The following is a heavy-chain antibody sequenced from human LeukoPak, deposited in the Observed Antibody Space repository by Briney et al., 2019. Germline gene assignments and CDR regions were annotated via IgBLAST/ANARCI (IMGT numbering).Heavy chain of an antibody. CDR2: ISYDGSNK. CDR1: GFTFSTYA. V-gene: IGHV3-30-3*01. CDR3: AREEWYYFDY. Sequence: PGRSLGLSCAASGFTFSTYAIHWVRQAPGKGLEWVAVISYDGSNKYYVDSVKGRFTIARDNSKNTVYLQMNSLKAEDMAVYYCAREEWYYFDYWGQGTLVTVSS. J-gene: IGHJ4*02. D-gene: IGHD3-3*01.